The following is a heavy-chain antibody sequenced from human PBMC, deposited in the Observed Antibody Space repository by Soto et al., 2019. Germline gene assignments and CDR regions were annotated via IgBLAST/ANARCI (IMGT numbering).Heavy chain of an antibody. Sequence: EVQRVESGGGLVQPGGSLRLSCAASGFTFSSYWMHWVRQVPGKWLVWVSRIDEYGSTINYAHSVKGRLTISADNAKNTLYTEMKSRRAEDTAIYYCTRDIGGRGAFWGQGTLVTVSS. J-gene: IGHJ4*02. CDR2: IDEYGSTI. D-gene: IGHD3-16*01. CDR1: GFTFSSYW. CDR3: TRDIGGRGAF. V-gene: IGHV3-74*01.